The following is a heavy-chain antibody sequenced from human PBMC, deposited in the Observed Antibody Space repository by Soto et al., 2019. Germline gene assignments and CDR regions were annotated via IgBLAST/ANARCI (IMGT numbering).Heavy chain of an antibody. Sequence: QVQLQESGPGLVKPSQTLSLTCTVSGGSIRSGGYYWSWIRQHPGKRLEWIGYIYYSGSTYYNPSLKSRVTLSVDTSKNQFSLKLSSVTAADTAVYYCASEISYYDSSGYYYVYFDYWGQGTLVTVSS. V-gene: IGHV4-31*03. CDR3: ASEISYYDSSGYYYVYFDY. CDR1: GGSIRSGGYY. D-gene: IGHD3-22*01. CDR2: IYYSGST. J-gene: IGHJ4*02.